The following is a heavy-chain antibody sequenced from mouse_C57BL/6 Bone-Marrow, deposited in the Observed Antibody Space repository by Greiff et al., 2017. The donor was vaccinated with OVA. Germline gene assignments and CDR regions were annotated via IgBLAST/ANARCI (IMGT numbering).Heavy chain of an antibody. CDR2: INPNYGTT. J-gene: IGHJ1*03. Sequence: VHVKQSGPELVKPGASVKISCKASGYSFTDYNMNWVKQSNGKSLEWIGVINPNYGTTSYNQKFKGKATLTVDQSSSTAYMQRNSLTSEDSAVYYCARLTNYYGRGVWYFDVWGTGTTVTVSS. CDR3: ARLTNYYGRGVWYFDV. D-gene: IGHD1-1*01. V-gene: IGHV1-39*01. CDR1: GYSFTDYN.